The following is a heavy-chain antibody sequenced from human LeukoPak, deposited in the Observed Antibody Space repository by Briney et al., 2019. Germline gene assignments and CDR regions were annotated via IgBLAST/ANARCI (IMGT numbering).Heavy chain of an antibody. Sequence: ASVKVSCKASGGTFSSYAISWVRQAPGQGLEWMGGIIPIFGTANYAQKFQGRVTITTDESTSTAYMELSSLRSEDTAVYYCASSKPTREYYYDSSGYKYWFDPWGQGTLVTVSS. V-gene: IGHV1-69*05. D-gene: IGHD3-22*01. CDR1: GGTFSSYA. CDR3: ASSKPTREYYYDSSGYKYWFDP. CDR2: IIPIFGTA. J-gene: IGHJ5*02.